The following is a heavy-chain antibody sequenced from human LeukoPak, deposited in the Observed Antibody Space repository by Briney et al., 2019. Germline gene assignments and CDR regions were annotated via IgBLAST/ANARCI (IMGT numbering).Heavy chain of an antibody. CDR2: IIPIFGTA. CDR1: GSTFSSYA. V-gene: IGHV1-69*13. Sequence: ASVKVSCKASGSTFSSYAISWVRQAPGQGLEWMGGIIPIFGTANYAQKFQGRVTITADESTSTAYMELSSLRSEDTAVYYCASSQYYYDSSGYYFDYWGQGTLVTVSS. D-gene: IGHD3-22*01. CDR3: ASSQYYYDSSGYYFDY. J-gene: IGHJ4*02.